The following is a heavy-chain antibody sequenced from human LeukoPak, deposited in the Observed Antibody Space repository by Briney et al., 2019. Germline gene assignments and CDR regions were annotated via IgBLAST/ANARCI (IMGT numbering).Heavy chain of an antibody. CDR2: INPSGGSA. CDR3: AREGVAATGLDY. Sequence: ASVKVSCKASGYTFSIYNMHWVRQAPGQGLEWMGIINPSGGSASDAQKFQGRLTMTRDTSTSTPYMELSSLRSEDTAVYYCAREGVAATGLDYWGQGTLVTVSS. D-gene: IGHD6-13*01. V-gene: IGHV1-46*01. CDR1: GYTFSIYN. J-gene: IGHJ4*02.